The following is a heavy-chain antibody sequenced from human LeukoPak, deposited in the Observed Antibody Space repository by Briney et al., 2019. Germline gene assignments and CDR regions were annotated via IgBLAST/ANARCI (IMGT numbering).Heavy chain of an antibody. J-gene: IGHJ4*02. CDR2: INTNTGNP. D-gene: IGHD2-15*01. CDR3: AKVGYCSGDSCSKFDY. Sequence: ASVKVSCKASGYTFTTYAMNWVRQAPGQGLEWMGWINTNTGNPTYAQGFTGRFVFSLDTSVSTAYLQISSLKAEDTAVYYCAKVGYCSGDSCSKFDYWGQGTLVTVSS. CDR1: GYTFTTYA. V-gene: IGHV7-4-1*02.